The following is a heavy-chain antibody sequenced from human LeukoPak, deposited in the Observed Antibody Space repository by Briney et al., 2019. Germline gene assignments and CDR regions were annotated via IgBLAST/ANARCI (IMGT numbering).Heavy chain of an antibody. Sequence: SQTLSLTCTVSGGSISSGGYYWSWIRQHPGKGLEWLGYIYYSGSTYYNPPLKSRVTISVDTSKNQFSLKLSSVTAADTAVYYCARDGLYCGGDCYRNAFDIWGQGTMVTVSS. D-gene: IGHD2-21*02. CDR3: ARDGLYCGGDCYRNAFDI. V-gene: IGHV4-31*03. J-gene: IGHJ3*02. CDR2: IYYSGST. CDR1: GGSISSGGYY.